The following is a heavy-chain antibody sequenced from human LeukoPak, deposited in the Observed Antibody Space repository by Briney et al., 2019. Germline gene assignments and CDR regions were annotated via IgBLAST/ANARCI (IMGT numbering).Heavy chain of an antibody. Sequence: ASVKVSCKTSDYTFSNYGISWVRQAPGQGLEWMGWISTSNGAISYAQNFQDRVTMTTDTSTNTAYMELRSLRSDDTAVYYCARDLNTPRWFDYWGQGTLVTVSS. V-gene: IGHV1-18*01. J-gene: IGHJ5*01. CDR2: ISTSNGAI. CDR3: ARDLNTPRWFDY. CDR1: DYTFSNYG.